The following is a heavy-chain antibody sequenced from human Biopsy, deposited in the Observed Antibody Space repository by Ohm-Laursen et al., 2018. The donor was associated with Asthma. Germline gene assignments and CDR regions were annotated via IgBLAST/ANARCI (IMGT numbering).Heavy chain of an antibody. D-gene: IGHD2-15*01. J-gene: IGHJ6*02. CDR1: GFTFSSYG. Sequence: SLRLSCTASGFTFSSYGMHWVRQTPGKGLEWVAVVSYDGSIKYYVDSVKGRSTISRDNSKNTLYLQMNSLSAEDSAVYYCARVDGVVEAATRLGGMDVWGQGTTVTVSS. CDR3: ARVDGVVEAATRLGGMDV. V-gene: IGHV3-30*03. CDR2: VSYDGSIK.